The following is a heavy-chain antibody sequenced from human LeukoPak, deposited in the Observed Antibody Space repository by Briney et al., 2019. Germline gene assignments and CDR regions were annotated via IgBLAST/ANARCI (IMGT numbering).Heavy chain of an antibody. CDR1: GGSISSGDYY. CDR2: IYYSGST. D-gene: IGHD2-2*02. V-gene: IGHV4-30-4*08. CDR3: ARLVPAAIPLHLPGGQIDY. Sequence: SETLSLTCTVSGGSISSGDYYWSWIRQPPGKGLEWIGYIYYSGSTYYNPSLKSRVTISVDTSKNQFSLKLSSVTAADTAAYYCARLVPAAIPLHLPGGQIDYWGQGTLVTVSS. J-gene: IGHJ4*02.